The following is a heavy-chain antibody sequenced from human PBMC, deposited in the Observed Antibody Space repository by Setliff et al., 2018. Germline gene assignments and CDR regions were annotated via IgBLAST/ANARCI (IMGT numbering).Heavy chain of an antibody. D-gene: IGHD6-19*01. CDR3: ARDSRQWLEGGASGDMDI. CDR2: INNYNFNT. V-gene: IGHV1-18*01. CDR1: GFTFTDYG. J-gene: IGHJ6*02. Sequence: ASVKVSCKSSGFTFTDYGITWVRQVPGQGLEWMGWINNYNFNTQYAQKFQGRVTITADQSTSTVFMELNSLRSEDTAFYYCARDSRQWLEGGASGDMDIWGQGTAVTVSS.